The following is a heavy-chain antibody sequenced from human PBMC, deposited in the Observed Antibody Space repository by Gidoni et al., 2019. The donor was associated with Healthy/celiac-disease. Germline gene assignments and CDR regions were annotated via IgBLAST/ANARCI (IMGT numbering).Heavy chain of an antibody. Sequence: EVQLVESGGGLVQPGGSLRLSCAASGFTFGSYEMNWVRQAPGKGLEWVSYISSSGSTIYYADSVKGRFTISRDNAKNSLYLQMNSLRAEDTAVYYCARQPWAVAGVWFDPWGQGTLVTVSS. CDR1: GFTFGSYE. V-gene: IGHV3-48*03. CDR2: ISSSGSTI. D-gene: IGHD6-19*01. J-gene: IGHJ5*02. CDR3: ARQPWAVAGVWFDP.